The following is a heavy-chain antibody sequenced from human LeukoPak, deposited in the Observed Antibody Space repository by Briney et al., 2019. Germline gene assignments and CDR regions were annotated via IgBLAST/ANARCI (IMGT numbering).Heavy chain of an antibody. CDR1: GVSISPYY. J-gene: IGHJ3*02. CDR3: AKFLGCSSTSCYKNAFDI. CDR2: IHSSGST. V-gene: IGHV4-59*08. Sequence: SETLSLTCTVSGVSISPYYWSWIRQSPGKGLEWIGYIHSSGSTNYNTSLKSRVTISVDTSKNQFSLKLSSVTAADTAVYYCAKFLGCSSTSCYKNAFDIWGQGTMVTVSS. D-gene: IGHD2-2*02.